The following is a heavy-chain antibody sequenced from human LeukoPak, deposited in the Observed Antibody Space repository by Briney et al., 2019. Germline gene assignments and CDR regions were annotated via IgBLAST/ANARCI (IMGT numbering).Heavy chain of an antibody. CDR1: GFTFSNFL. J-gene: IGHJ4*02. Sequence: PGGSLRLSCAASGFTFSNFLMTWVRQAPGKGPEWVSAISGSGGDTYYADSVKGRFTISRDNAKNTLYLQMTSLRAEDTAVYYCARDLGYCTNGVCHTRFDYWGQGTLVAVSS. CDR3: ARDLGYCTNGVCHTRFDY. CDR2: ISGSGGDT. D-gene: IGHD2-8*01. V-gene: IGHV3-23*01.